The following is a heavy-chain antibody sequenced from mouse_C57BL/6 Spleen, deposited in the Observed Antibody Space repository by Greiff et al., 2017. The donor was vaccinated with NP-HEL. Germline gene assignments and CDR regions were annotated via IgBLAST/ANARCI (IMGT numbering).Heavy chain of an antibody. J-gene: IGHJ1*03. CDR3: AREATGYGSSPWYFDV. CDR2: IWSGGST. V-gene: IGHV2-2*01. Sequence: VKLVESGPGLVQPSQSLSITCTVSGFSLTSYGVHWVRQSPGKGLEWLGVIWSGGSTDYNAAFISRLSISKDNSKSQVFFKMNSLQADDTAIYYCAREATGYGSSPWYFDVWGTGTTVTVSS. D-gene: IGHD1-1*01. CDR1: GFSLTSYG.